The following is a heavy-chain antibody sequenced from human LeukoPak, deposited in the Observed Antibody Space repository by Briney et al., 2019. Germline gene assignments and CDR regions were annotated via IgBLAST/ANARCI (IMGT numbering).Heavy chain of an antibody. Sequence: PGGSLRLSCAASGFTFSSYSMNWVRQAPGKGLEWVSSISSSSSYIYYADSVKGRFTISRDNAKNSLYLQMNSLRAEDTAVYYCASTPEPSSAWILLSPPHWGQGTLVTVSS. CDR3: ASTPEPSSAWILLSPPH. CDR1: GFTFSSYS. D-gene: IGHD5-18*01. CDR2: ISSSSSYI. V-gene: IGHV3-21*01. J-gene: IGHJ4*02.